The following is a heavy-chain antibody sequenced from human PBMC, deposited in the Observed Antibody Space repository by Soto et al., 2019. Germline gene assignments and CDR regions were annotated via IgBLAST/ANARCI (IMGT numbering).Heavy chain of an antibody. J-gene: IGHJ3*02. V-gene: IGHV3-33*01. CDR3: ARDDAFDNENGFDT. CDR2: TVTDGSGTAA. D-gene: IGHD3-3*02. Sequence: GGSLRLSCAVSGLPFSAYGFHWVRQPPGKGLEWVGVTVTDGSGTAAYHADSVEGRFTISRDNSKDTLYLQMNSLRAEDTAVYYCARDDAFDNENGFDTWGQGTMVTVSS. CDR1: GLPFSAYG.